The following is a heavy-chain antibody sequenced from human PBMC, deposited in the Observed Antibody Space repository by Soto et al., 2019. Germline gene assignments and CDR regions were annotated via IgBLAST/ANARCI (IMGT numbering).Heavy chain of an antibody. J-gene: IGHJ4*02. Sequence: QVQLQESGPGLVKPSQTLSLTCTVSGGSISSGGYYWSWIRQHPGKGLEWIGYIYYSGSTYYNQSLSSRVTISVDTSKTQFSLQLSSVTAADTAVYYCARVLGVAAGIDYWGQGTLVTVSS. D-gene: IGHD6-13*01. CDR3: ARVLGVAAGIDY. CDR1: GGSISSGGYY. V-gene: IGHV4-31*03. CDR2: IYYSGST.